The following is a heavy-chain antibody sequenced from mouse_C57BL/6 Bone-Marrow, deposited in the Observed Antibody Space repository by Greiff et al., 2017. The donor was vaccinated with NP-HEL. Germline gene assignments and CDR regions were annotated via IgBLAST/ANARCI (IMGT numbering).Heavy chain of an antibody. CDR1: GYTFTDYY. V-gene: IGHV1-19*01. CDR3: ARSGYYGSSVYYFDY. J-gene: IGHJ2*01. D-gene: IGHD1-1*01. Sequence: VQLQQSGPVLVKPGASVEMSCKASGYTFTDYYMNWVKQSHGKSLVWIGVINPYNGGTSYNQKFKGKATLTVDKSSSTAYMELNSLTSEDSAVYYCARSGYYGSSVYYFDYWGQGTTLTVSS. CDR2: INPYNGGT.